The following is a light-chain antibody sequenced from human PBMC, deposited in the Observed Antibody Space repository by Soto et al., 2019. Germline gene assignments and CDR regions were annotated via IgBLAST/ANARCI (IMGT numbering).Light chain of an antibody. V-gene: IGLV2-14*01. Sequence: QSALTQPASVSGSPGQSITISCTGMTSDIGAYNYVSWYQQHPGAAPKLLISEVSNRPSGVSDRVSGSKSGNTASLTISGLQAEDEGDYYCSSYTSTTTRVVFGGGTKRTVL. CDR3: SSYTSTTTRVV. J-gene: IGLJ2*01. CDR2: EVS. CDR1: TSDIGAYNY.